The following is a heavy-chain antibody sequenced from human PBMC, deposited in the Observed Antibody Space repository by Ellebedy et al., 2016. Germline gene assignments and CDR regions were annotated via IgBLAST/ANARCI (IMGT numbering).Heavy chain of an antibody. D-gene: IGHD3-10*01. CDR1: GFTFSSHA. J-gene: IGHJ6*02. V-gene: IGHV3-30-3*01. CDR2: IIVDGSEE. Sequence: GGSLRLXXAASGFTFSSHAFHWVRQAPGMRLEWVALIIVDGSEEYYSDSVKGRFTISRDNSKNTVYLQMNSLRLDDTGVYYCARGVAYGMDVWGQGATVTVSS. CDR3: ARGVAYGMDV.